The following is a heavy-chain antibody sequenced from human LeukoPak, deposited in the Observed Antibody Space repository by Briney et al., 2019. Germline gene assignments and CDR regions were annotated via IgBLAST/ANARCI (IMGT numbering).Heavy chain of an antibody. CDR2: IYSGGST. V-gene: IGHV3-53*01. D-gene: IGHD1-26*01. CDR3: ARDLAVPRNSGSY. J-gene: IGHJ4*02. CDR1: GFTVSSNY. Sequence: GGSLRLSCAASGFTVSSNYMSWVRQAPGKGLEWVSVIYSGGSTYYADSVKDRFTISRDNSKNTLYLQMNSLRAEDTAVYYCARDLAVPRNSGSYFGQGTLVTVSS.